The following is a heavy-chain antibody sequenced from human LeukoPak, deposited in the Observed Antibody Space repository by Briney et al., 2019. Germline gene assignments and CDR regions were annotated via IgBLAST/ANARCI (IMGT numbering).Heavy chain of an antibody. D-gene: IGHD5-24*01. CDR3: ARDGGLQSHFDY. Sequence: SETLSLRCSVFTDSFNGYYWNWVRQPPGKGLEWIGYIYYNGNSNYNPSLKSRVTISVDTSKNELSLKLTSVTAEDTAIYFCARDGGLQSHFDYWGQGTLVTVSS. CDR2: IYYNGNS. V-gene: IGHV4-59*01. CDR1: TDSFNGYY. J-gene: IGHJ4*02.